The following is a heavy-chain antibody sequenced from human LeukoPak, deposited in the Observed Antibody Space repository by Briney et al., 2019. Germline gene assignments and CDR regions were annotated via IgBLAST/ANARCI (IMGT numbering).Heavy chain of an antibody. CDR3: ARDEPGIAVDVGVY. D-gene: IGHD6-19*01. CDR1: GFTFSSYE. V-gene: IGHV3-48*03. J-gene: IGHJ4*02. CDR2: ISSGGRIK. Sequence: GGSLRLSCAASGFTFSSYEMNWVRQAPGKGLEWVSYISSGGRIKYYADSVKGRFTISRDNAKNSLYLQMSSLRAEDTAVYYCARDEPGIAVDVGVYWGQGTLVTVSS.